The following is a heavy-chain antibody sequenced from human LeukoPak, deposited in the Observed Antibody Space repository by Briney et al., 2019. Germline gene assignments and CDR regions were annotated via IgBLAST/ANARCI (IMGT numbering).Heavy chain of an antibody. CDR1: GFTFSSYA. CDR2: ISSSTSDI. J-gene: IGHJ3*02. Sequence: PGGSLRLSCAASGFTFSSYAMSWVRQAPGKGLEWVSSISSSTSDISYADSVKGRFTISRDNAKNSLHLQMNSLRAEDTAVYYCARPSTGYSFDAFDIWGQGTMVTVSS. V-gene: IGHV3-21*01. CDR3: ARPSTGYSFDAFDI. D-gene: IGHD5-18*01.